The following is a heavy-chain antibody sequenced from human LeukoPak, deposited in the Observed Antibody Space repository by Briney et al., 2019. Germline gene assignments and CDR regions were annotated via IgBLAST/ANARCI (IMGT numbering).Heavy chain of an antibody. CDR1: GFTFSSYS. CDR2: ISSSSSTI. D-gene: IGHD6-13*01. CDR3: AREGYSSSCIFDY. J-gene: IGHJ4*02. V-gene: IGHV3-48*04. Sequence: PGGSLRPSCAASGFTFSSYSMNWVRQAPGKGLEWVSYISSSSSTIYYADSVKGRFTISRDNAKNSLYLQMNSLRAEDTAVYYCAREGYSSSCIFDYWGQGTLVTVSS.